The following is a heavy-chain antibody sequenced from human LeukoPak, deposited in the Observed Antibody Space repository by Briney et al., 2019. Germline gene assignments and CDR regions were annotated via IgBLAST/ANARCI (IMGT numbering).Heavy chain of an antibody. CDR3: ARRHGRCSDGSCYYPDY. V-gene: IGHV1-8*01. CDR2: MNPNSGNT. Sequence: ASVKVSCKASGYTFTSYDINWVRQATGQGLEWMGWMNPNSGNTGYAQKFQGRVTMTRNSSITTAYMELSSLRSEDTAVYYCARRHGRCSDGSCYYPDYWGQGTMVTVSS. J-gene: IGHJ4*02. CDR1: GYTFTSYD. D-gene: IGHD2-15*01.